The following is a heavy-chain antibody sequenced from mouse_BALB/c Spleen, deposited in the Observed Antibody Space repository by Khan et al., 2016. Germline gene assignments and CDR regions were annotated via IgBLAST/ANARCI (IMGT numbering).Heavy chain of an antibody. D-gene: IGHD2-4*01. V-gene: IGHV9-3*02. CDR2: INTNTRKS. Sequence: QLQLVQSGPELKKPGETVKISCKASGFTFTNSGVNWVNQAPGKGLKWMGWINTNTRKSTYAEDLKGRFAFSLETSAGPAYLQINTLQIEDTATYFCTRVGYNYLFDYWGQGTTLTVSS. CDR3: TRVGYNYLFDY. J-gene: IGHJ2*01. CDR1: GFTFTNSG.